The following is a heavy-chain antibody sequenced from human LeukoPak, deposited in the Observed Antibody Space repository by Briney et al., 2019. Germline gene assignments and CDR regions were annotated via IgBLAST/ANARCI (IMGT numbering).Heavy chain of an antibody. CDR2: ISYDGSNK. V-gene: IGHV3-30*18. CDR1: GFTFSSYG. Sequence: PGGSLRLSCAASGFTFSSYGMHWVRQAPGKGLEWVAVISYDGSNKYYADSAKGRFTISRDNSKNTLYLQMNSLRAEDTAVYYCAKSPLDPYYDFWSGYAFDYWGQGTLVTVSS. CDR3: AKSPLDPYYDFWSGYAFDY. J-gene: IGHJ4*02. D-gene: IGHD3-3*01.